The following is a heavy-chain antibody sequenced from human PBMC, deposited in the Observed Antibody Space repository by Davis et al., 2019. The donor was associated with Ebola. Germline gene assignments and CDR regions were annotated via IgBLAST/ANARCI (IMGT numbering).Heavy chain of an antibody. J-gene: IGHJ6*02. CDR3: ARVPGVHFWSGYHYYYYGMDV. V-gene: IGHV3-11*05. Sequence: GGSLRLSCAASGFTFSDYYMSWIRQAPGKGLEWVSYISSSSSYTNYADSVKGRFTISSDNAKNSLYLQMNSLRAEDTTVYYCARVPGVHFWSGYHYYYYGMDVWGQGTTVTVSS. D-gene: IGHD3-3*02. CDR2: ISSSSSYT. CDR1: GFTFSDYY.